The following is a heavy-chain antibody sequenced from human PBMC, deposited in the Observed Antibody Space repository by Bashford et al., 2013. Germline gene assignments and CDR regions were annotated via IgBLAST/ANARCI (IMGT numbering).Heavy chain of an antibody. CDR3: AKDWSKLESHIPLDY. CDR2: LSSSGSGT. CDR1: GFTFSSYA. J-gene: IGHJ4*02. V-gene: IGHV3-23*01. Sequence: GSLRLSCAASGFTFSSYAMTWVRQAPGKGLEWVATLSSSGSGTYYADSVKGRFTISRDNSENTLYVQMNSLRAEDTAIYYCAKDWSKLESHIPLDYWGQGTLVTVSS. D-gene: IGHD1-1*01.